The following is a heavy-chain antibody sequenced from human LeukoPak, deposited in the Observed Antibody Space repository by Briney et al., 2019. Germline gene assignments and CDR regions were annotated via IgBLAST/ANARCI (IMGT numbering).Heavy chain of an antibody. V-gene: IGHV3-53*01. CDR2: IYSGGST. J-gene: IGHJ3*02. D-gene: IGHD7-27*01. CDR3: ARDLNWDNAFDI. CDR1: GFTVSSNY. Sequence: GGSLRLSCAASGFTVSSNYMSWVRQAPGKGLEWVSAIYSGGSTYYADSVKGRFTISRDKSKNTLYLQMNSLRAEDTAVYYCARDLNWDNAFDIWGQGTMVTVSS.